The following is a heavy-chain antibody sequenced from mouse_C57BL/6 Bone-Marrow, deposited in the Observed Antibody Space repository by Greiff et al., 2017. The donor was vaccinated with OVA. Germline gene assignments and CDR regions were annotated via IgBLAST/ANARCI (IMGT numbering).Heavy chain of an antibody. CDR3: ASPVYDGYVRHYFDY. Sequence: QVQLQQSGAELMKPGASVKLSCKATGYTFTGYWIEWVKQRPGHGLEWIGEILPGSGSTNYNEKFKGKATFTADTSSNTAYMQLSSLTTEDSAIYYCASPVYDGYVRHYFDYWGQGTTLTVSS. CDR2: ILPGSGST. V-gene: IGHV1-9*01. J-gene: IGHJ2*01. CDR1: GYTFTGYW. D-gene: IGHD2-3*01.